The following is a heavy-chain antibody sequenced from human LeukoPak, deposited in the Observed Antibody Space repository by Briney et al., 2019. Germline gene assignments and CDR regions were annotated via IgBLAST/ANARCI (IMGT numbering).Heavy chain of an antibody. J-gene: IGHJ3*01. CDR3: ARELSAYCGGDCYSANGDAFAF. Sequence: GGSLRLSCVVSGFTLSTYGMHWVRQAPGKGLEWVGVLGYDGSNKYYTDSVKGRFTISRDDSKNTLYLQMNSLRAEDTAVYYCARELSAYCGGDCYSANGDAFAFWGQGTMVSVSS. D-gene: IGHD2-21*02. CDR2: LGYDGSNK. CDR1: GFTLSTYG. V-gene: IGHV3-33*01.